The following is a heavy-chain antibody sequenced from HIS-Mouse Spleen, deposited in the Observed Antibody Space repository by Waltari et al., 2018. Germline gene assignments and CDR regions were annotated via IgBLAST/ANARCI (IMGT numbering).Heavy chain of an antibody. D-gene: IGHD2-2*01. CDR1: GGSISSSSYY. Sequence: QLQLQESGPGLVKPSETLSLTCTVSGGSISSSSYYWGWIRQPPGKGLEWNGSIYYSGSTYYNPSLKSRRTISVDTSKNQFSLKLSSVTAADPAVYYCAREMAAAMDYYYYGMDVWGQGTTVTVSS. J-gene: IGHJ6*02. CDR2: IYYSGST. CDR3: AREMAAAMDYYYYGMDV. V-gene: IGHV4-39*02.